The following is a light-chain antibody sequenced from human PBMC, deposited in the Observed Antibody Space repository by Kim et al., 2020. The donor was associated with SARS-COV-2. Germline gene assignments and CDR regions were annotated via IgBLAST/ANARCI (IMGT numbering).Light chain of an antibody. V-gene: IGLV2-14*04. CDR1: SSDVGGYNY. Sequence: GHSITISCTVTSSDVGGYNYVSWYQQHPGKAPKLMIYDVSKRPSGVSNRFSGSKSGNTASLTISGLQAEDEADYYCSSYTSSSTLVFGGGTQLTVL. CDR3: SSYTSSSTLV. J-gene: IGLJ2*01. CDR2: DVS.